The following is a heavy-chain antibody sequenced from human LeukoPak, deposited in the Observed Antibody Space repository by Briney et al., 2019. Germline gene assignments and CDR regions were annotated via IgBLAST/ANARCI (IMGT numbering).Heavy chain of an antibody. Sequence: PSETLSLTCAVYGGSFSGYYWSWIRQPPGKGLEWIGEINHSGSTNYNPSLKSRVTISVDTSKNQFSLKLSSVTAADTAVYYCARGLTRPSRFDYWGQGTLVTVSS. J-gene: IGHJ4*02. CDR2: INHSGST. D-gene: IGHD3-9*01. CDR3: ARGLTRPSRFDY. CDR1: GGSFSGYY. V-gene: IGHV4-34*01.